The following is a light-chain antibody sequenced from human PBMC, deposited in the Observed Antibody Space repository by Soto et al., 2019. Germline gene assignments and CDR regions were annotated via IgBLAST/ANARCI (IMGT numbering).Light chain of an antibody. CDR3: SSYTMISTLYVV. Sequence: QSALTQPASVSGSPGQSITISCTGTSSDVGGYNYVSWYQHNPGTAPKLMIYDVSNRPSGVSNCLSGSKSGNTASLTISGLQADDESDDYCSSYTMISTLYVVFGGGTKLTVL. CDR2: DVS. V-gene: IGLV2-14*03. CDR1: SSDVGGYNY. J-gene: IGLJ2*01.